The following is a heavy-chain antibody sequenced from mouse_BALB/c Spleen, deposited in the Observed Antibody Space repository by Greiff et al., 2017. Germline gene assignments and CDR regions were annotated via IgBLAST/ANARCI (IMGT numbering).Heavy chain of an antibody. CDR3: ARGGYYYGSSWFAY. J-gene: IGHJ3*01. CDR2: IWGDGST. V-gene: IGHV2-6-7*01. D-gene: IGHD1-1*01. Sequence: VHLVESGPGLVAPSQSLSITCTVSGFSLTGYGVNWVRQPPGKGLEWLGMIWGDGSTDYNSALKSRLSISKDNSKSQVFLKMNSLQTDDTARYYCARGGYYYGSSWFAYWGQGTLVTVSA. CDR1: GFSLTGYG.